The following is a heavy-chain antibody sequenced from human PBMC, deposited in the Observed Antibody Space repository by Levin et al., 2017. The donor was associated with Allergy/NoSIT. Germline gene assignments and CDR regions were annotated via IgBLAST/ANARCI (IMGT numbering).Heavy chain of an antibody. V-gene: IGHV1-2*06. CDR2: INPNSGGT. J-gene: IGHJ6*03. D-gene: IGHD5-12*01. Sequence: GESLKISCKASGYTFTGYYMHWVRQAPGQGLEWMGRINPNSGGTNYAQKFQGRVTMTRDTSISTAYMELSRLRSDDTAVYYCARVRLRPQDCHYMDVWGKGTTVTVSS. CDR1: GYTFTGYY. CDR3: ARVRLRPQDCHYMDV.